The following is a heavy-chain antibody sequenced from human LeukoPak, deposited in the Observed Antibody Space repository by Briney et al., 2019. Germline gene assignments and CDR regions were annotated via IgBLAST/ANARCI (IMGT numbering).Heavy chain of an antibody. J-gene: IGHJ5*02. CDR2: LYYGGST. D-gene: IGHD3-10*01. CDR1: GGSITSSSYY. V-gene: IGHV4-39*02. Sequence: SETLSLTCTVSGGSITSSSYYWGWVRQPPGKGLVWIGRLYYGGSTYYNPSLKSRVTISVDTAKNHFSLKLSSVTAADTAVYYCARGGHGSGSSTSKISNWFDPWGQGTLVTVSS. CDR3: ARGGHGSGSSTSKISNWFDP.